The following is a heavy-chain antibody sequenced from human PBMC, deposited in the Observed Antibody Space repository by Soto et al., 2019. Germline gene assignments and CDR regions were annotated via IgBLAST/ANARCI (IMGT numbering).Heavy chain of an antibody. CDR1: GGSISSGGYY. CDR2: IYYSGST. D-gene: IGHD3-9*01. Sequence: SETLYLTCTVSGGSISSGGYYWSWIRQHPGKGLEWIGYIYYSGSTYYNPSLKSRVTISVDTSKNQFSLKLSSVTAADTAVYYCARCGFDWLLSAAYGMDVWGQGTTVTVSS. V-gene: IGHV4-31*03. J-gene: IGHJ6*02. CDR3: ARCGFDWLLSAAYGMDV.